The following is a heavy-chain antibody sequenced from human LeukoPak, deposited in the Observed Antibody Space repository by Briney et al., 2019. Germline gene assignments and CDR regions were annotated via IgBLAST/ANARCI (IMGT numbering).Heavy chain of an antibody. D-gene: IGHD1-26*01. J-gene: IGHJ5*02. Sequence: TSETLSLTCTVSGGSISSSSYYWGWIRQPPGKGLEWIGSIYYSGSTYYNPSLKSQVTISVDTSKNQFSLKLSSVTAADTAVYYCASTGIVGATTIAFDPWGQGTLVTVSS. V-gene: IGHV4-39*01. CDR3: ASTGIVGATTIAFDP. CDR2: IYYSGST. CDR1: GGSISSSSYY.